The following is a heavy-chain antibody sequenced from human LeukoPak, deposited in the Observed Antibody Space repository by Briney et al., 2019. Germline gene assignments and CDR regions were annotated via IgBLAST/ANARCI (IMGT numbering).Heavy chain of an antibody. Sequence: GGSLRLSCEASGFTFNTYAMSWVRQAPGKGLEWVSSISGNGRSTYYADSVKGRFTISRDNTKNSLYLQMDSLTADDTAVYFCACLRGPSDYWGQGTLVTVSS. CDR3: ACLRGPSDY. CDR2: ISGNGRST. J-gene: IGHJ4*02. CDR1: GFTFNTYA. D-gene: IGHD4-17*01. V-gene: IGHV3-23*01.